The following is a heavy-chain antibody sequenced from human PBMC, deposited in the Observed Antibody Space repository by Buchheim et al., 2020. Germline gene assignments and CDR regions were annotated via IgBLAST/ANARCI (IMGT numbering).Heavy chain of an antibody. V-gene: IGHV3-30-3*01. CDR1: GFTFSSYA. Sequence: QVQLVESGGGVVQPGRSLRLSCAASGFTFSSYAMHWVRQAPGKGLEWVAVISYDGSNKYYADSVKGRFTISRDNSTNTLYLQMNSLRAEDTAVYYCARDWYGGNSDPGYYYYGMDVWGQGTT. CDR2: ISYDGSNK. D-gene: IGHD4-23*01. J-gene: IGHJ6*02. CDR3: ARDWYGGNSDPGYYYYGMDV.